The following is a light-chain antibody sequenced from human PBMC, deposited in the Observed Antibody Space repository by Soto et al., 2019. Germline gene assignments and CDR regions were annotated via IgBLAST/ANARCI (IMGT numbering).Light chain of an antibody. CDR1: QDIRYY. J-gene: IGKJ1*01. Sequence: DIRMTQSPSSVSASVGDRVTITCRASQDIRYYLAWYQQKPGQAPKLLIYGATNLQSGFPSRFSGGGSGTDFTLTIISLQHHVFATDDSQQCSSFSISSGKGNTVEI. CDR3: QQCSSFSIS. V-gene: IGKV1-12*01. CDR2: GAT.